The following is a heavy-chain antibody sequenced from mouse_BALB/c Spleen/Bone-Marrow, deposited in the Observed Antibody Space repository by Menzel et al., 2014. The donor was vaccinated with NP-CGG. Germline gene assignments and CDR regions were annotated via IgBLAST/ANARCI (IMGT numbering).Heavy chain of an antibody. CDR2: ISRGGSYT. CDR1: GFTFSSYA. Sequence: EVKVVESGGGLVKPGGSLKLSCAASGFTFSSYAMSWVRQTPEKRLEWVATISRGGSYTYYADSGKGRLTISRDNAKNTLYLQMSSLRSEDTAMYYCARSLYDYDAMDYWGQGTSVTVSS. CDR3: ARSLYDYDAMDY. V-gene: IGHV5-9-1*01. D-gene: IGHD1-1*01. J-gene: IGHJ4*01.